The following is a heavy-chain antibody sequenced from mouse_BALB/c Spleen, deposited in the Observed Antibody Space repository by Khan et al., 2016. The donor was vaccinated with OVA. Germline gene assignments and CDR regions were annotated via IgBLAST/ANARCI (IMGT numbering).Heavy chain of an antibody. CDR3: ARWGITTGFAY. CDR2: INPYNDGT. J-gene: IGHJ3*01. V-gene: IGHV1S136*01. Sequence: EVQLQQSGPELVKPGASVKMSCKASGYTYTSYVMHWVKQKPGQGPEWIGYINPYNDGTKYDEKFKGKATLISDKSSSTTYMELSSLTSEDSAVYYCARWGITTGFAYWGQGTLVTVSA. D-gene: IGHD2-4*01. CDR1: GYTYTSYV.